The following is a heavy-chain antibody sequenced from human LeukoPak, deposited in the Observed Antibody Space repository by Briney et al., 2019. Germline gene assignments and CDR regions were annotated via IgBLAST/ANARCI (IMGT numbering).Heavy chain of an antibody. CDR3: ATVSYGSGSYYPRGFDP. CDR1: GYTLTELS. Sequence: ASVKVSCKVSGYTLTELSMHWVRQAPGKGLEWMGGFDPEDGETLYAQKFQGRVTMTEDKSTDTAYMELSSLRSEDTAVYYCATVSYGSGSYYPRGFDPWGQGTLVTVSS. V-gene: IGHV1-24*01. CDR2: FDPEDGET. J-gene: IGHJ5*02. D-gene: IGHD3-10*01.